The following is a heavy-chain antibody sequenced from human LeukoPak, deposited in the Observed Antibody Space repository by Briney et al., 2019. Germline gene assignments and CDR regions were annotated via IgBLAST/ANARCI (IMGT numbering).Heavy chain of an antibody. J-gene: IGHJ4*02. D-gene: IGHD3-22*01. V-gene: IGHV3-23*01. CDR2: ISGSGGST. CDR1: GFTISSYA. Sequence: PGGSLRLSCAASGFTISSYAMSWVRQAPGKVLEWVSAISGSGGSTYYADSVKGRFTISRDNSKNTLYLQMNSLRAEDTAVYYCASHHYYDSSGLDDYFDYWGQGTLVTVSS. CDR3: ASHHYYDSSGLDDYFDY.